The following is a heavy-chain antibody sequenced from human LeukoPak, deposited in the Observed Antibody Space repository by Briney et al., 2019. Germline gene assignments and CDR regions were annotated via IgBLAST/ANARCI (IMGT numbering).Heavy chain of an antibody. V-gene: IGHV4-59*01. J-gene: IGHJ4*02. CDR2: IYYSGST. CDR3: ARARGRAAAGPFDY. D-gene: IGHD6-13*01. Sequence: SETLSLTCTVSGGSISSYYWSWLRQPPGKGLEWIGYIYYSGSTNHNPSLKSRVTISVDTSKNQFSLKLSSVTAADTAVYYCARARGRAAAGPFDYWGQGTLVTVSS. CDR1: GGSISSYY.